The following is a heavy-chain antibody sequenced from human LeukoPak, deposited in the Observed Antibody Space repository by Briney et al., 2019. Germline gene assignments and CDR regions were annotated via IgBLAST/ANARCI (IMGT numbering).Heavy chain of an antibody. CDR3: AREVYYYGSGGYLYYYYYMDV. CDR2: INPNSGGT. J-gene: IGHJ6*03. D-gene: IGHD3-10*01. V-gene: IGHV1-2*02. CDR1: GYTFTGYY. Sequence: VASVKVSCKASGYTFTGYYMHWVRQAPGQGLEWMGWINPNSGGTNYAQKFQGRVTMTRDTSISTAYMELSRLRSDDTAVYYCAREVYYYGSGGYLYYYYYMDVWGKGTTVTISS.